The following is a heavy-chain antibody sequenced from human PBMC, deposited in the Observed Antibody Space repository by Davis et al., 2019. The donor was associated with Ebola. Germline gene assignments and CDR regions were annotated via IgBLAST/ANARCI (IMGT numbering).Heavy chain of an antibody. D-gene: IGHD4-17*01. CDR3: ARAPTTVIYGGVDY. J-gene: IGHJ4*02. CDR1: GFTFSSYS. V-gene: IGHV3-48*04. Sequence: GESLKISCAASGFTFSSYSMNWVRQAPGKGLEWVSYISSSSSTIYYADSVKGRFTISRDNAKNSLYLQMNSLRAEDTAVYYCARAPTTVIYGGVDYWGQGTLVTVSS. CDR2: ISSSSSTI.